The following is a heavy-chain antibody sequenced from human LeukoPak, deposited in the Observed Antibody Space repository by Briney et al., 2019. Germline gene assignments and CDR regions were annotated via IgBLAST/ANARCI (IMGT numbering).Heavy chain of an antibody. CDR3: ATDGAGFDT. CDR2: INIGGTTT. Sequence: GGSLRLSCGASGITFNDYYMSWIRRAPGKGLEWLSYINIGGTTTHYADSVKGRFTISRDNAKKPLYLEMNNLRAEDTAVYYCATDGAGFDTWGQGVLVTVSS. V-gene: IGHV3-11*01. J-gene: IGHJ5*02. CDR1: GITFNDYY.